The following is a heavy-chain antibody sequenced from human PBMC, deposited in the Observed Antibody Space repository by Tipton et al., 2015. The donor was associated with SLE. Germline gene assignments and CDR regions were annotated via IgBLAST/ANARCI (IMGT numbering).Heavy chain of an antibody. CDR1: GGSISGSDFY. CDR3: ARQNSDWYFDL. CDR2: IFYSGTT. Sequence: TLSLTCTASGGSISGSDFYWGWIRQPPGKGLEWVGTIFYSGTTFYNPSLKSRVTMSVDPSKNQFSLRLNSVTAADTAVHYCARQNSDWYFDLWGRGTVITVSS. D-gene: IGHD4-23*01. J-gene: IGHJ2*01. V-gene: IGHV4-39*01.